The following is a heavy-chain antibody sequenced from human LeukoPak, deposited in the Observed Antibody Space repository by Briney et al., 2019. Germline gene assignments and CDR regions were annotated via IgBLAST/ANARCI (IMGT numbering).Heavy chain of an antibody. J-gene: IGHJ4*02. CDR3: TRGYYEPFDR. CDR1: GGSVSSSH. D-gene: IGHD3-22*01. V-gene: IGHV4-59*02. CDR2: VDYSGST. Sequence: SETLSLNCTVSGGSVSSSHWNWIRQPPGKGLEWIGNVDYSGSTKYNPSLRSRVTMSLDTSNNQFSLKLRSVTASDTALYYCTRGYYEPFDRWGQGTLATVSS.